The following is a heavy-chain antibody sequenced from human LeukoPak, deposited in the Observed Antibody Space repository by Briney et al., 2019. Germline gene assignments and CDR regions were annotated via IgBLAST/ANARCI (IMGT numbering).Heavy chain of an antibody. CDR3: ARVPYDFWSGYFDY. CDR2: ISSSSTFI. V-gene: IGHV3-21*01. J-gene: IGHJ4*02. CDR1: GFTFSTYS. Sequence: GGSPRLSCAASGFTFSTYSINWVRQAPGKGLEWVSSISSSSTFIYYADSVKGRFTISRDNAKNSLYLQMNSLRAEDTAVYYCARVPYDFWSGYFDYWGQGTLVTVSS. D-gene: IGHD3-3*01.